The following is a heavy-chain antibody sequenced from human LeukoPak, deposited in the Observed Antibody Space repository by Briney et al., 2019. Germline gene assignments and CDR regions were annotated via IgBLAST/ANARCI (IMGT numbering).Heavy chain of an antibody. CDR1: GYTFTSYD. CDR3: ARGDVYFDY. J-gene: IGHJ4*02. D-gene: IGHD5-24*01. V-gene: IGHV1-18*01. Sequence: VASVKVSCKASGYTFTSYDINWVRQAPGQGLEWMGWISAYNRNTKYAQKFQGRVTMTTDTSTTTAYMELRSLTSDDTAVYHCARGDVYFDYWGQGTLVTVSS. CDR2: ISAYNRNT.